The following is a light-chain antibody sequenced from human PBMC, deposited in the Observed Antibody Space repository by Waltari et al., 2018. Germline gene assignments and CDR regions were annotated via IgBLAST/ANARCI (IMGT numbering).Light chain of an antibody. CDR2: RAS. CDR1: QSVGSSS. CDR3: QQHGNLQAT. Sequence: IVFTHSPGTASLSPWERFTLSCRASQSVGSSSLAWYQQKPGQAPRLVIYRASRRATGIPDRFSGSGSGTAFGLTISKLEPEDFGGYYGQQHGNLQATLGQGTKVEIK. J-gene: IGKJ1*01. V-gene: IGKV3-20*01.